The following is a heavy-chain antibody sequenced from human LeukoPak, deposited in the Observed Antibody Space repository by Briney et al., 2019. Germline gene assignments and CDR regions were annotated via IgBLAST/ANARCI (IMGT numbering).Heavy chain of an antibody. CDR3: ARANYYDSSGYPSEGYFDY. V-gene: IGHV4-31*03. CDR2: IYYSGST. D-gene: IGHD3-22*01. CDR1: GGSISSGGYY. Sequence: PSETLSLTCTVSGGSISSGGYYWSWIRQHPGKGLEWIGYIYYSGSTYYNPSLKSRVTISVDTSKNQFPLKLSSVTAADTAVYYCARANYYDSSGYPSEGYFDYWGQGTLVTVSS. J-gene: IGHJ4*02.